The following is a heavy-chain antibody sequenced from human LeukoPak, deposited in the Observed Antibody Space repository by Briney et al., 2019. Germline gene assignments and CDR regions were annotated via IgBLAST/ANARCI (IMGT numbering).Heavy chain of an antibody. CDR3: AGEGVDTAMVLDY. D-gene: IGHD5-18*01. Sequence: GGSLRLSCAASGFTFSSYGMHWVRQAPGKGLEWVAVIWYDGSNKYYADSVKGRFTISRDNSKNTLYLQMNSLRAEDTAVYYCAGEGVDTAMVLDYWGQGTLVTVSS. J-gene: IGHJ4*02. CDR2: IWYDGSNK. V-gene: IGHV3-33*01. CDR1: GFTFSSYG.